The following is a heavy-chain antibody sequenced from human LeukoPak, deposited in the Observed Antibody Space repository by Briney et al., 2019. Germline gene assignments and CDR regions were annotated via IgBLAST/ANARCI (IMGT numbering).Heavy chain of an antibody. Sequence: SETLSLTCTVSGGSISSYYWSWIRQPPGKGLEWIGYIYYSGSTNYNPSLKSRVTISVDTSKNQFSLKVSSVTAADTAVYYCARVNYRSGSYSSWFDPWGQGTLVTVSS. V-gene: IGHV4-59*01. CDR3: ARVNYRSGSYSSWFDP. J-gene: IGHJ5*02. D-gene: IGHD3-10*01. CDR2: IYYSGST. CDR1: GGSISSYY.